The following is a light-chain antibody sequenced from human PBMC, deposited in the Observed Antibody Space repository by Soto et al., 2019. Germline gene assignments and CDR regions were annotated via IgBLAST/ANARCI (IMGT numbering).Light chain of an antibody. CDR1: QSVSNNY. CDR3: QQRSNWPPLT. CDR2: GAS. J-gene: IGKJ4*01. V-gene: IGKV3D-20*02. Sequence: IVLTQSPCTLSLSPGSRTTLSCRASQSVSNNYLAWYQQKPGQAPRLXIYGASNRATGVPDRFSGSGSGTDFTLTISRLEPEDFAVYYCQQRSNWPPLTFGGGTKVDIK.